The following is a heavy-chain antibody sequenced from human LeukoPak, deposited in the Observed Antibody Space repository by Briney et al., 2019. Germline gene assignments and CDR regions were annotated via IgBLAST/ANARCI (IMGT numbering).Heavy chain of an antibody. Sequence: GGSLRLSCAASGFTFSSYWMSWVRQAPGKGLEWVAFIRHDGSIKYYADSVKGRFTISRDNSKNTLYVQMNSLRAEDAAVYYCAKDSLTDIDYWGQGTLVTVSS. D-gene: IGHD3-9*01. CDR2: IRHDGSIK. J-gene: IGHJ4*02. CDR3: AKDSLTDIDY. V-gene: IGHV3-30*02. CDR1: GFTFSSYW.